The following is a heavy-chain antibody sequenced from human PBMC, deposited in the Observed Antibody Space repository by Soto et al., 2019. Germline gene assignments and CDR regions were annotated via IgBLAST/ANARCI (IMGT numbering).Heavy chain of an antibody. Sequence: PGGSLRLSCEASGFTFSGYGMHWVRQASGKGLEWVGRVRSRVRGHAIAYAASVTGRFTISRDDSQNTAYLHMTSLNIEDTAVYYCARQSAGGYMKNNWFDPWGPGTLVTVSS. V-gene: IGHV3-73*01. CDR1: GFTFSGYG. CDR2: VRSRVRGHAI. J-gene: IGHJ5*02. D-gene: IGHD5-12*01. CDR3: ARQSAGGYMKNNWFDP.